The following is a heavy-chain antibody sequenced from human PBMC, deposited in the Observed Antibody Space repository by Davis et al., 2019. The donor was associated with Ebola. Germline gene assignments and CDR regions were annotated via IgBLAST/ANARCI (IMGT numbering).Heavy chain of an antibody. CDR3: ARLDNSSGIDY. CDR1: GGSFSGYY. V-gene: IGHV4-59*08. Sequence: SETLSLTCAVYGGSFSGYYWSWVRQPPGKGLEWIGYIYHRGSTNNNPSLKSRVTISVDMSKNQFSLKLSSVTAADTAVYYCARLDNSSGIDYWGQGTLVTVSS. J-gene: IGHJ4*02. D-gene: IGHD3-22*01. CDR2: IYHRGST.